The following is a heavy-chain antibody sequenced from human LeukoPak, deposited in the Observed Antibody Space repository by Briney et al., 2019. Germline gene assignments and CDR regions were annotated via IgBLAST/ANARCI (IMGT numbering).Heavy chain of an antibody. V-gene: IGHV4-34*01. CDR2: INHSGST. Sequence: SDTLSLTCAVYGGSFNRYYWIWIRQPPGKGLEWIGEINHSGSTNYNPSLKSRVTISVDKSKNQFSLKLSSVTAADTAVYYCASRSGYYYESSGYYQDAFDIWGQGTMVTVSS. D-gene: IGHD3-22*01. CDR3: ASRSGYYYESSGYYQDAFDI. J-gene: IGHJ3*02. CDR1: GGSFNRYY.